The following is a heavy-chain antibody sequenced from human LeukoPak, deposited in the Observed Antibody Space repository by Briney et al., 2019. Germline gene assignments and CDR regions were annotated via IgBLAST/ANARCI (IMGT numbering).Heavy chain of an antibody. CDR1: GFXFSRFW. V-gene: IGHV3-7*04. CDR2: VKQDGSEK. Sequence: PGGSLRLSCAASGFXFSRFWMCWVRETPGKGLEWVANVKQDGSEKYYVDSVKGRFTITRDNAKNSLYLQMNSLRAEDTAVYYCARYGSIVAAGTFDYWGQGTLVTVSS. D-gene: IGHD6-13*01. J-gene: IGHJ4*02. CDR3: ARYGSIVAAGTFDY.